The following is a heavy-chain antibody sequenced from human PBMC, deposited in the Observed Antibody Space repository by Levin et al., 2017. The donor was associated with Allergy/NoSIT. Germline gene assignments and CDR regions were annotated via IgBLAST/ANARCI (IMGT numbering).Heavy chain of an antibody. J-gene: IGHJ4*02. CDR2: IFPGDSDT. CDR1: GYSFSTHW. V-gene: IGHV5-51*01. D-gene: IGHD3-10*01. Sequence: GASVKVSCKPSGYSFSTHWIAWVRQMPGKGLEWMGIIFPGDSDTKYRPSLQGQVTISADKSISTAYLQWSSLKASDTAMYYCARRDGSGTYNFDYWGQGTLVTVSS. CDR3: ARRDGSGTYNFDY.